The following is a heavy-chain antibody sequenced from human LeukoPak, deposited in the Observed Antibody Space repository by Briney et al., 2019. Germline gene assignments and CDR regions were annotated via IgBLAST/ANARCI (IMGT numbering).Heavy chain of an antibody. V-gene: IGHV1-2*02. J-gene: IGHJ4*02. CDR1: GCTFTGYY. CDR2: INPNSGGT. D-gene: IGHD3-22*01. Sequence: GASVKVSCKASGCTFTGYYMHWVRQAPGQGLEWMGWINPNSGGTNYAQKFQGRVTMTRDTSISTAYMELSRLRSDDTAVYYCARVGYYDSRPNFDYWGQGTLVTVSS. CDR3: ARVGYYDSRPNFDY.